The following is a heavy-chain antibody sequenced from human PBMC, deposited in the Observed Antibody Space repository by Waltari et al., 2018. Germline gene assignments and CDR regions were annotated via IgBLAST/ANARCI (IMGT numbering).Heavy chain of an antibody. D-gene: IGHD2-2*01. Sequence: QLQLQESGSGLVKPSQTLSLTCAVSGGSISSGGYSWSWIRQPPGKGREWIGYIYQSGSTYYNPSLKSRVTISVDRSKNQFSLKLSSVTAADTAVYYCARGTVVPAPGFDYWGQGTLVTVSS. J-gene: IGHJ4*02. CDR2: IYQSGST. CDR3: ARGTVVPAPGFDY. CDR1: GGSISSGGYS. V-gene: IGHV4-30-2*01.